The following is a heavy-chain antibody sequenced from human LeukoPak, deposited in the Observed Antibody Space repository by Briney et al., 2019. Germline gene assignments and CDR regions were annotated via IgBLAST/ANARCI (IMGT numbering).Heavy chain of an antibody. CDR3: ARMRLGELSFDY. D-gene: IGHD3-16*02. Sequence: ASVEVSCKASGGTFSSYAISWVRQAPGQGLEWMGGITPIFGTANYAQKFQGRVTITTDESTSTAYMELSSLRSEDTAVYYCARMRLGELSFDYWGQGTLVTVSS. V-gene: IGHV1-69*05. CDR1: GGTFSSYA. J-gene: IGHJ4*02. CDR2: ITPIFGTA.